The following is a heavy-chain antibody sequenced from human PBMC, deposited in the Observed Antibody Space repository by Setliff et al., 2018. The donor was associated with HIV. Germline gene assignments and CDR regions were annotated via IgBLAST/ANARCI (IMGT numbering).Heavy chain of an antibody. Sequence: SETLSLTCAVYTGSFSGYYWSWIRQPPGKGLEWIGEITHSRSTNYNPSLKSRATISLDTSENQFSLKLRSVTPADTAVYYCAREKIVVLRAYHFDYWGLGTLVTVSS. D-gene: IGHD3-22*01. CDR3: AREKIVVLRAYHFDY. CDR2: ITHSRST. J-gene: IGHJ4*02. V-gene: IGHV4-34*01. CDR1: TGSFSGYY.